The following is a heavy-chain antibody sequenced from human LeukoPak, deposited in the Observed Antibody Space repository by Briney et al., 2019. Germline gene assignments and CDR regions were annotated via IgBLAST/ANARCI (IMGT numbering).Heavy chain of an antibody. CDR3: ATSAAYCLDY. V-gene: IGHV4-4*02. Sequence: SGTLSLTCAVSGGSISSFDWWSWVRQPPGKGLEWIGEIHHNGGTNYNPSLKSRVTISEDKSKNQLSLQLTSVTAADTAIYHCATSAAYCLDYWGQGTLVTVSS. J-gene: IGHJ4*02. D-gene: IGHD1-26*01. CDR1: GGSISSFDW. CDR2: IHHNGGT.